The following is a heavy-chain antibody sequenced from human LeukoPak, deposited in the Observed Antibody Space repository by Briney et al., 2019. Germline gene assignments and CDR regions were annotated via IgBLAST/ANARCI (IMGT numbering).Heavy chain of an antibody. D-gene: IGHD2-15*01. V-gene: IGHV1-18*04. Sequence: ASVKVSCKASGYTFTSYYMHWVRQAPGQGLEWMGWISAYNGNTNYAQKLQGRVTMTTDTSTSTAYMELRSLRSDDTAVYYCAREGYCSGGSCPYFDYWGQGTLVTVSS. CDR2: ISAYNGNT. CDR3: AREGYCSGGSCPYFDY. CDR1: GYTFTSYY. J-gene: IGHJ4*02.